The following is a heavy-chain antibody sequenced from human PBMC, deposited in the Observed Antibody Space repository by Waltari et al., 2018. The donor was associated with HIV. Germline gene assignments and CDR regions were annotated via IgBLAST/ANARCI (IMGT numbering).Heavy chain of an antibody. J-gene: IGHJ3*02. CDR1: GFTFRSYW. Sequence: EVQLEESGGGLVQPGGSLRLSCAVSGFTFRSYWMSWVRQAPGKGVEWGANIKQDGSVKHYVDSVKGRSTISRDNAKKSLYLQMNSRRAEDTAVYYCARMGLMVYAIGAFDIWGQGTMVTVSS. CDR2: IKQDGSVK. V-gene: IGHV3-7*01. D-gene: IGHD2-8*01. CDR3: ARMGLMVYAIGAFDI.